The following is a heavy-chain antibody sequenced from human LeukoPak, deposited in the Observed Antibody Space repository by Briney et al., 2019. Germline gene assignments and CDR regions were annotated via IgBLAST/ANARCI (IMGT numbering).Heavy chain of an antibody. Sequence: GVSLRLSCAASGFTFSSYWMHWVRQAPGKGLEWVSIVSSGGSYEYYADSVKGRFTISRDNSKNTLFLQLNSLRAEDTALYYCARDSTYSYESGSCGPNYFDNWGQGTLVTVSS. CDR3: ARDSTYSYESGSCGPNYFDN. CDR1: GFTFSSYW. CDR2: VSSGGSYE. D-gene: IGHD3-10*01. J-gene: IGHJ4*02. V-gene: IGHV3-30*01.